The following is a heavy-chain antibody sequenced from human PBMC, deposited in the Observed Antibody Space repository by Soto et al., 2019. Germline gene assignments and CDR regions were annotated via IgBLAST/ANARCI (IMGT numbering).Heavy chain of an antibody. V-gene: IGHV1-69*13. CDR3: ARDTGGYYRPRDYYYGMDV. J-gene: IGHJ6*02. D-gene: IGHD3-22*01. Sequence: ASVKVSCKASGGTFSSYAISWVRQAPGQGLEWMGGIIPIFGTANYAQKFQGRVTITADESTSTAYMELSSLRSEDTAVYYCARDTGGYYRPRDYYYGMDVWGQGTTVTVSS. CDR1: GGTFSSYA. CDR2: IIPIFGTA.